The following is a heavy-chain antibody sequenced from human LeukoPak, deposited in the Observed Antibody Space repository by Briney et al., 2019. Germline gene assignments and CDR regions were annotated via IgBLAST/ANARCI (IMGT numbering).Heavy chain of an antibody. V-gene: IGHV1-18*01. Sequence: GASVKVSCKASGYTFTSYGISWVRQAPGQGLEWMGWISAYNGITNYAQKLQGRVTMTTDTSTSTAYMELRSLRSDDTAVYYCARVKYCSGGSCYGTLDYWGQGTLVTVSS. CDR1: GYTFTSYG. CDR3: ARVKYCSGGSCYGTLDY. J-gene: IGHJ4*02. CDR2: ISAYNGIT. D-gene: IGHD2-15*01.